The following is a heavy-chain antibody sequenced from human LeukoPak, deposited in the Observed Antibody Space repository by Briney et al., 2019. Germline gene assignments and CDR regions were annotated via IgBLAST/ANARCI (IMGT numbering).Heavy chain of an antibody. CDR1: AGSFSNYY. CDR2: IYHSGST. D-gene: IGHD4-17*01. V-gene: IGHV4-34*01. J-gene: IGHJ4*02. CDR3: ARGSFDYGDYQIFDY. Sequence: SETLSLTCAVYAGSFSNYYWSWVRQPPGKGLEWIGEIYHSGSTNYNPSLKRRVTISVDTSKNQFSLKLSSVTAADTAMYYCARGSFDYGDYQIFDYWGQGTLVTVSS.